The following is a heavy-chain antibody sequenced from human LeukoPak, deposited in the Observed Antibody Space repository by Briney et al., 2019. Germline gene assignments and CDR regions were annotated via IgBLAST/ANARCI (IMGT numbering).Heavy chain of an antibody. V-gene: IGHV1-8*01. J-gene: IGHJ3*02. D-gene: IGHD3-3*01. CDR2: MNPNTGRT. CDR3: ASQTAIFGRDSDAFDI. Sequence: GASVKVSCKASRYTFTSYDINWVREAAGQRLEWMGWMNPNTGRTGFAQKFQGRLTMTRDASISTAYMELSSLRSNDTAVYYCASQTAIFGRDSDAFDIWGQGTMVTASS. CDR1: RYTFTSYD.